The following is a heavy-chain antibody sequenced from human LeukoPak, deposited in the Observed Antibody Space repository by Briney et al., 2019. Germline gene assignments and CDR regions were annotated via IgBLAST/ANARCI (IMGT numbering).Heavy chain of an antibody. Sequence: GGSLRLSCAASGFTFSNYWMHWVHQAPGKGLVWVSGINSDGSSTSYADSVEGRFTISRDNAKNTLYLQMNSLRAEDTAVYYCAVDSSGYWAFDYWGQGTLVTVSS. CDR3: AVDSSGYWAFDY. D-gene: IGHD3-22*01. CDR1: GFTFSNYW. CDR2: INSDGSST. J-gene: IGHJ4*02. V-gene: IGHV3-74*01.